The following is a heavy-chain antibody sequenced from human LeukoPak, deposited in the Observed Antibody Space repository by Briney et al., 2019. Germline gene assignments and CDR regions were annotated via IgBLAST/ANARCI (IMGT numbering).Heavy chain of an antibody. V-gene: IGHV3-73*01. J-gene: IGHJ6*02. D-gene: IGHD2-15*01. CDR1: GFTFSGSA. CDR3: ARHTDRYCSGSNCYVYYFYGLDV. CDR2: IRSTANSYVT. Sequence: SGGSLRLSCAASGFTFSGSALPWVRQASGKGLEWVGRIRSTANSYVTAYAASVKGRFTISRDDSENTAYLQMNGLETDDTAVYYCARHTDRYCSGSNCYVYYFYGLDVWGQGTTVTVSS.